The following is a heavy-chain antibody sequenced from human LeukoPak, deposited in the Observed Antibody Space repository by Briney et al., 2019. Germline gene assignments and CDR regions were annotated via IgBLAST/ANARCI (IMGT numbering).Heavy chain of an antibody. CDR2: IYYSGST. CDR3: ARHGGVRYYYDSSGYH. J-gene: IGHJ5*02. V-gene: IGHV4-39*01. D-gene: IGHD3-22*01. CDR1: GFTFSDYY. Sequence: LRLSCAASGFTFSDYYMSWIRQPPGKGLEWIGSIYYSGSTYYNPSLKSRVTISVDTSKNQFSLKLSSVTAADTAVYYCARHGGVRYYYDSSGYHWGQGTLVTVSS.